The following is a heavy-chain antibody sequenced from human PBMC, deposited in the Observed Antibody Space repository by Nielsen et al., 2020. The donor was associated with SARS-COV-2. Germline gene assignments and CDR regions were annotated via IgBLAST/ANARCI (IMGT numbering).Heavy chain of an antibody. J-gene: IGHJ4*02. Sequence: GESLKISCAASGFTFSSYAMTWVRQAPGRGLEWVAFIKNDGSDELYGDSVEGRFTISRDNSKNTLYLQMNSLRSDDTAVYYCARNVDMVATSPFDYWGQGTLVTVSS. CDR2: IKNDGSDE. CDR1: GFTFSSYA. V-gene: IGHV3-30*02. CDR3: ARNVDMVATSPFDY. D-gene: IGHD5-12*01.